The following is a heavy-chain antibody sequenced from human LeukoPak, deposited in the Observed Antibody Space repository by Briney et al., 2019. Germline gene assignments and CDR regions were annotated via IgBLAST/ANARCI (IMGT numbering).Heavy chain of an antibody. V-gene: IGHV4-39*02. CDR2: IYYSGST. CDR1: GGSISSSSYY. Sequence: PSETLSLTCTVSGGSISSSSYYWGWIRQPPGKGLEWIGNIYYSGSTYYKPSLKSRVSISVDTSKKHFSLRLSSVTAADTAVYYCARVRGLGVISPYFDYWGQGTLVTVSS. J-gene: IGHJ4*02. D-gene: IGHD3-16*02. CDR3: ARVRGLGVISPYFDY.